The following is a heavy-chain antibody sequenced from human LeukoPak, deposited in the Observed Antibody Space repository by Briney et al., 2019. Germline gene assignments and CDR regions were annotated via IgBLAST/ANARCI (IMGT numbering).Heavy chain of an antibody. J-gene: IGHJ4*02. CDR2: IYSGGST. D-gene: IGHD3-22*01. CDR1: VFTLISNY. CDR3: ARDSLVLDSSGYYFFDY. V-gene: IGHV3-66*01. Sequence: GGSLRLSCAASVFTLISNYMSGVRQAPGRGREGVSVIYSGGSTYYADSVKGRFTISRDNSKNTLYLQMNSLRAEDTAVYYCARDSLVLDSSGYYFFDYWGQGTLVTVSS.